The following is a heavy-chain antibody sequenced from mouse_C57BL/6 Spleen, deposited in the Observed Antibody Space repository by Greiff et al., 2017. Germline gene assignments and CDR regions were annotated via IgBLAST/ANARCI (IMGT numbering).Heavy chain of an antibody. Sequence: VQLQQSGPELVKPGASVKISCKASGYAFSSSWMNWVKQRPGKGLEWIGRIYPGDGDTNYNGKFKGKATLTADKSSSTAYMQLSSLTSEDSAVYFCARWEGLTVVATDYWGQSTTPPISS. CDR3: ARWEGLTVVATDY. J-gene: IGHJ2*01. V-gene: IGHV1-82*01. CDR1: GYAFSSSW. CDR2: IYPGDGDT. D-gene: IGHD1-1*01.